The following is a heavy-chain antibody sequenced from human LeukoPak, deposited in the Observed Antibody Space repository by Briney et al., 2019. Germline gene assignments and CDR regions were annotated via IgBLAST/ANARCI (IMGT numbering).Heavy chain of an antibody. V-gene: IGHV1-2*02. D-gene: IGHD3-22*01. Sequence: ASVKVSCTASGYTFTGYYMHWVRQAPGQGLEWMGWINPNSGGTNYAQKFQGGVTMTRDTSISTAYMELSRLRSDDTAVYYCARAGGWHYYDSSGREGNWFDPWGQGTLVTVSS. CDR1: GYTFTGYY. CDR3: ARAGGWHYYDSSGREGNWFDP. CDR2: INPNSGGT. J-gene: IGHJ5*02.